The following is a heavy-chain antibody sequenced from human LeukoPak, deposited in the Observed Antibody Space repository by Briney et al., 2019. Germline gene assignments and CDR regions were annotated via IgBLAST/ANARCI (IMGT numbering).Heavy chain of an antibody. D-gene: IGHD3-16*02. CDR1: GFTFSSYG. Sequence: GGSLRLSCAASGFTFSSYGMNWVRQAPGKGLEWVAFIRYDGSNKYYADSVKGRFTISRDNSKNTLYLQMNSLRAEDTAVYYCAKDSEDPPRVNGYPDYWGQGTLVTVSS. CDR2: IRYDGSNK. CDR3: AKDSEDPPRVNGYPDY. J-gene: IGHJ4*02. V-gene: IGHV3-30*02.